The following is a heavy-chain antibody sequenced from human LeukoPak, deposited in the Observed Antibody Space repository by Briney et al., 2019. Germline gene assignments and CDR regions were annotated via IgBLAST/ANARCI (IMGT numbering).Heavy chain of an antibody. J-gene: IGHJ4*02. CDR3: ARGRIAVAGTVDY. CDR2: INAGNGNT. D-gene: IGHD6-19*01. V-gene: IGHV1-3*01. Sequence: ASVKVSCKTSGFTFTSYAMHWVRQAPGQSLEWMGWINAGNGNTKYSQKFQGRVTMSTDTSTSTAYMELRSLISDDTAVYYCARGRIAVAGTVDYWGQGTLVTVSS. CDR1: GFTFTSYA.